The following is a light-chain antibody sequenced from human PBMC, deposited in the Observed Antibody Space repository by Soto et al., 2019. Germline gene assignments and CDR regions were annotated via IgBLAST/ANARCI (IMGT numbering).Light chain of an antibody. CDR1: QSISSG. CDR2: KAS. V-gene: IGKV1-5*03. J-gene: IGKJ2*01. CDR3: QQYNSPTYT. Sequence: DIQMTQSPSTLSASVGDRVTITCRASQSISSGLAWYQQKPGKAPKLLIYKASSLESGVPSRFSGSGSGTEFTLTISSLQPDDFATYYCQQYNSPTYTFGQGTKLQIK.